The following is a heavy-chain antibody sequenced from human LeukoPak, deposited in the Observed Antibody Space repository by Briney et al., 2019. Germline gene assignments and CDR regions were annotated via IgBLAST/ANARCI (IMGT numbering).Heavy chain of an antibody. D-gene: IGHD3-3*01. J-gene: IGHJ6*03. CDR1: GITFSSYS. CDR3: AKDRIYDFPFYYYMDV. Sequence: LTGGSLRLSCVASGITFSSYSMNWVRQAPGKGLEWVSYISSFSGTINYADSVKGRFTISRDNAKNSLYLQMNSLRAEDTAVYYCAKDRIYDFPFYYYMDVWGKGTTVTVSS. CDR2: ISSFSGTI. V-gene: IGHV3-48*01.